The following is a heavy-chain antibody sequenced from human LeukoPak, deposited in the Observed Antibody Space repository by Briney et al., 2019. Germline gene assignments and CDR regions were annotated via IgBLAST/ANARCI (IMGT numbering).Heavy chain of an antibody. CDR3: ASELERDAFDI. Sequence: GASVKVSCKASGYTFTSYDINWVRQATGEGLEWMGWRNPNSGNTGYAQKFQGRVTITRNTSISTAYMELSSLRSEDTAVYYCASELERDAFDIWGQGTMVTVSS. CDR1: GYTFTSYD. D-gene: IGHD1-1*01. CDR2: RNPNSGNT. V-gene: IGHV1-8*03. J-gene: IGHJ3*02.